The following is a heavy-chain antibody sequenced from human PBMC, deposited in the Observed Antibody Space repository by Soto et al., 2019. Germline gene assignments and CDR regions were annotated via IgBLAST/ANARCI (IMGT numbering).Heavy chain of an antibody. V-gene: IGHV3-23*01. CDR2: ICGNGGKT. Sequence: GGSLRLSCVVSGFVFSNFGMHWVRQAPDKGLEWVSFICGNGGKTYYADSVRGRFTISRDNSKNTLYLQLKSLKSEDTAVYYCAKAFSYYDSSGVKGLDPWGQGALVTVSS. J-gene: IGHJ5*02. CDR3: AKAFSYYDSSGVKGLDP. D-gene: IGHD3-22*01. CDR1: GFVFSNFG.